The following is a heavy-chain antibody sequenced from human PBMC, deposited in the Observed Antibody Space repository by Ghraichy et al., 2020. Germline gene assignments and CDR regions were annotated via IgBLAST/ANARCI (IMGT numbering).Heavy chain of an antibody. CDR3: AREVRGDHVAFFI. CDR2: IYYSGST. V-gene: IGHV4-61*03. J-gene: IGHJ3*02. Sequence: SETLSLTCTVSGGSVSSRSYYWSWIRQPPGKGLEWIGCIYYSGSTNYNPSLKSRVAISLDTSKNHFSLKLSSVTAADTAVYYCAREVRGDHVAFFIWGQGTMVTVSS. CDR1: GGSVSSRSYY. D-gene: IGHD2-2*01.